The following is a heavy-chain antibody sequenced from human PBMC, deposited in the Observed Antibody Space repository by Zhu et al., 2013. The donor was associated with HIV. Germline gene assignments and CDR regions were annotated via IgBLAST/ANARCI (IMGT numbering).Heavy chain of an antibody. Sequence: VQLLESGGGLVQPGGSLRLSCAASGFTFSSYGMSWVRQAPGKGLEWVSHISGSGTYTYSADSVKGRFTISRDKSKSTLYLQMDNLRAEDTAVYYCAKRSSTYEGYFDYWGQGALVAVSS. J-gene: IGHJ4*02. V-gene: IGHV3-23*01. CDR3: AKRSSTYEGYFDY. CDR1: GFTFSSYG. CDR2: ISGSGTYT. D-gene: IGHD6-13*01.